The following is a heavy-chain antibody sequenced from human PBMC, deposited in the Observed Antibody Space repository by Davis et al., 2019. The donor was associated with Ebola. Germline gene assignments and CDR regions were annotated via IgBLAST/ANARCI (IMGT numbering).Heavy chain of an antibody. J-gene: IGHJ4*02. CDR1: GFTFSTYT. Sequence: GESLKISCAASGFTFSTYTMTWVRQAPGKGLEWVSSISISSAFIYYADSVKGRFTVSRDNAKNSLSLQMNSLRAEDTAVYYCARSGYDWGQGTLVTVSS. CDR3: ARSGYD. V-gene: IGHV3-21*01. CDR2: ISISSAFI. D-gene: IGHD5-12*01.